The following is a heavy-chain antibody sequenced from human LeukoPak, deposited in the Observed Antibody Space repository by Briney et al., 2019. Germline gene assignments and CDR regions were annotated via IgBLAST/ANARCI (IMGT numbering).Heavy chain of an antibody. Sequence: GGSLRLSCAASGFTVSSIYMTWVRQAPGKGLEWVGFIASKTYGGTAEYAASVKGRFTISRDDSKSIAYLQMNSLKTEDTAVYFCSRDQTPYYWGQGTLVTVSS. J-gene: IGHJ4*02. CDR1: GFTVSSIY. CDR2: IASKTYGGTA. CDR3: SRDQTPYY. V-gene: IGHV3-49*04.